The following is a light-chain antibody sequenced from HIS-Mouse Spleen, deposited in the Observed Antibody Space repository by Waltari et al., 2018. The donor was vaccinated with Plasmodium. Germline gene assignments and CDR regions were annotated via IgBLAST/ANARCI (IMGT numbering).Light chain of an antibody. CDR1: SSNIGSNT. J-gene: IGLJ2*01. V-gene: IGLV1-44*01. CDR3: AAWDDSLNGPV. CDR2: SNN. Sequence: QSVLTQPPSASGTPGQRVTISCSGSSSNIGSNTVNWYQQLPGTAPKLLIYSNNTRPSGVPGRFSGSKSGTSAALAISGRQSEDEADYYCAAWDDSLNGPVFGGGTKLTVL.